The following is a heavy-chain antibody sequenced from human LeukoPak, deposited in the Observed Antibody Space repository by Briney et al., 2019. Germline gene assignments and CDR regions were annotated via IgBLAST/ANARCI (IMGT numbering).Heavy chain of an antibody. Sequence: GASVKVSCKASGYTFTSYDINWVRQATGQGLEWMGWMNPNSGNTGYAQKLQGRVTMTTDTSTSTAYMELRSLRSDDTAVYYCARGVCSGGSCYSGSLPIDYWGQGTLVTVSS. J-gene: IGHJ4*02. V-gene: IGHV1-8*02. CDR2: MNPNSGNT. CDR1: GYTFTSYD. D-gene: IGHD2-15*01. CDR3: ARGVCSGGSCYSGSLPIDY.